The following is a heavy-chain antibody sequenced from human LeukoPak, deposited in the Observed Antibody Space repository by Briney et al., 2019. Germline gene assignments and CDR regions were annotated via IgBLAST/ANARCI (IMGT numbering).Heavy chain of an antibody. D-gene: IGHD3-22*01. V-gene: IGHV1-8*01. Sequence: GASVKVSCKASGYTFTSYDISWVRQATGQGLGWMGWMKPNSGNTGYAQKFQGRVTMTRNTTISTAYMELSSLRSEDTAVYYCARGPPPSGYGVDYWGQGTLVTVSS. CDR1: GYTFTSYD. J-gene: IGHJ4*02. CDR2: MKPNSGNT. CDR3: ARGPPPSGYGVDY.